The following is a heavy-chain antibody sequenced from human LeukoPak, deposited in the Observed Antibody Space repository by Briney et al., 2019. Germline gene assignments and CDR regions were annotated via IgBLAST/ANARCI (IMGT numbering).Heavy chain of an antibody. CDR3: ARRGVLAAIYYFDY. J-gene: IGHJ4*02. D-gene: IGHD2-2*01. Sequence: SETLSLTCAVYGGSFSGYYWSWIRQPPGKGLEWIGEINHSGSTNYNPSLKSRVTISVDTSKNQFSLKLSSVTAADTAVYYCARRGVLAAIYYFDYWGQGTLVTVSS. CDR2: INHSGST. V-gene: IGHV4-34*01. CDR1: GGSFSGYY.